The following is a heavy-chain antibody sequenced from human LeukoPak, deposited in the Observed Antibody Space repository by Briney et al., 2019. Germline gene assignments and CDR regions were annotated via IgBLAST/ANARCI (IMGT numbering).Heavy chain of an antibody. CDR2: ISSSSYI. D-gene: IGHD6-6*01. J-gene: IGHJ4*02. CDR1: GFTFSSYS. V-gene: IGHV3-21*01. CDR3: ARGDNQLVGGFDY. Sequence: GGSLRLSCAASGFTFSSYSMNWVRQAPGKGLEWVSSISSSSYIYYADSVKGRFTISRDNAKNSLYLQMNSLRAEDTAVYYCARGDNQLVGGFDYWGQGTLVTVSS.